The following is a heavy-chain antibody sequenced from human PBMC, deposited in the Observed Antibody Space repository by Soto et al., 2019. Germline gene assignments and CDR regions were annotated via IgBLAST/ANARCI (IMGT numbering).Heavy chain of an antibody. V-gene: IGHV4-61*05. CDR1: GGSISSCWYY. Sequence: SATLSLTCTVSGGSISSCWYYWYWIRQPPGKDLEWIGAISYSGITNYNPALNSRVTISVDPSKNQFSLKLTPVTAADTAVYFCARVRERLTGGPWFDPWGQGTLVTVSS. D-gene: IGHD1-26*01. CDR2: ISYSGIT. J-gene: IGHJ5*02. CDR3: ARVRERLTGGPWFDP.